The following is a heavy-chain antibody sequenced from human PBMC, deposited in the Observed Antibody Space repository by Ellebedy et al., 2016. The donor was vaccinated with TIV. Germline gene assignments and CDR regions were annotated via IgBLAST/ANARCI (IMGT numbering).Heavy chain of an antibody. CDR2: ISGSGGST. Sequence: GESLKISCAASGFTFSSYAMSWVRQAPGKGLEWVSAISGSGGSTYYADSVKGRFTISRDNSKNTLYLQVNSLRVEDTAVYYCAKGLSYPSMVRGVIPPPWYWGQGTLITVSS. D-gene: IGHD3-10*01. V-gene: IGHV3-23*01. CDR3: AKGLSYPSMVRGVIPPPWY. J-gene: IGHJ4*02. CDR1: GFTFSSYA.